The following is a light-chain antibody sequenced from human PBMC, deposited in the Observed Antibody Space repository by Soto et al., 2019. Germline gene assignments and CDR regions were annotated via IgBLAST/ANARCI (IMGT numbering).Light chain of an antibody. CDR2: DAS. CDR3: QQRGNWPLT. V-gene: IGKV3-11*01. CDR1: QSVSSY. Sequence: EIVLTQSPATLSLSPGERATLSCRACQSVSSYLAWYQQKPGQAPRLLIYDASNRATGIPARFSGSGSGTDFTLTISSLEPEDFAVYYCQQRGNWPLTFGQGTKVEIK. J-gene: IGKJ1*01.